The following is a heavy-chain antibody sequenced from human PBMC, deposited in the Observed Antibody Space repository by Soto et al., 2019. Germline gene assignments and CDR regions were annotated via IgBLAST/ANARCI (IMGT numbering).Heavy chain of an antibody. CDR1: GFTFSKYW. CDR3: AIQDCTNDVCLEAAVTVGGALEY. CDR2: ISGDGTTT. V-gene: IGHV3-74*01. D-gene: IGHD2-8*01. Sequence: EVQLVESGGGLVQPGTALRLSCAASGFTFSKYWMHWVRQAPGKGPVWVSYISGDGTTTDYADSVKGRFTISRDNAKNTLYLQMDILRVEDTAVYYCAIQDCTNDVCLEAAVTVGGALEYWGQGAQVTVTS. J-gene: IGHJ4*02.